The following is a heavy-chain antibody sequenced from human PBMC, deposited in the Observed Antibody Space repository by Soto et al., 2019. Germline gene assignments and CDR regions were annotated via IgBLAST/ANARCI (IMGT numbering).Heavy chain of an antibody. Sequence: ASVKVSCKASGYTFTSYDINWVRQATGQGLEWMGWMNPNSGNTGYAQKFQGRVTMTRNTSISTAYMELSSLRSEDTAVYYCARTLTIFGVEWEGGYYYMDVWGKGTTVTVSS. D-gene: IGHD3-3*01. CDR1: GYTFTSYD. V-gene: IGHV1-8*01. CDR2: MNPNSGNT. CDR3: ARTLTIFGVEWEGGYYYMDV. J-gene: IGHJ6*03.